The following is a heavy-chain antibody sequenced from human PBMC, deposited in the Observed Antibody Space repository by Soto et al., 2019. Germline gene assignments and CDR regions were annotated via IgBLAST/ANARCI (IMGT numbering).Heavy chain of an antibody. CDR1: GGSISSGGYY. CDR3: ARYIVATILDAFDI. V-gene: IGHV4-31*03. J-gene: IGHJ3*02. Sequence: PSETLSLTCTVSGGSISSGGYYWSWIRQHPGKGLEWIGYIYYSGSTYYNPPLKSRVTISVDTPKNQFSLKLSSVTAADTAVYYCARYIVATILDAFDIWGQGTMVTVSS. CDR2: IYYSGST. D-gene: IGHD5-12*01.